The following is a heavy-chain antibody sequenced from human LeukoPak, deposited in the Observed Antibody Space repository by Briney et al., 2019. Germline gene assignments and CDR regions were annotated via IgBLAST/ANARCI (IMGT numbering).Heavy chain of an antibody. J-gene: IGHJ4*02. Sequence: KPSETLSLTCTVSGGSISSSRSYWGWIRQPPGKGLEWIGSIYYSGSTYYNPPLKSRVTIAVDTSKNQFSLRLTSVTAADTAVYYCAKSRDGYNMYFFNYWGQGTLVTVSS. V-gene: IGHV4-39*01. CDR3: AKSRDGYNMYFFNY. CDR1: GGSISSSRSY. CDR2: IYYSGST. D-gene: IGHD5-24*01.